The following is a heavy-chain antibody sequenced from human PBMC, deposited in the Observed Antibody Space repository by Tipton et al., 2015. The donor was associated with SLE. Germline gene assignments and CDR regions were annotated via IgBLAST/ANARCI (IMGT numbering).Heavy chain of an antibody. CDR3: ARFNWGFEN. CDR1: GYSFTSYW. Sequence: QLVQSGAEVKKPGESLKISCKGSGYSFTSYWIGWVRQVPGKGLEWMAIIYPGDFDTKYSPSFQGLVTISADKSITTVYLQWRRLEASDTGMYYCARFNWGFENWGQGAQVTVSS. J-gene: IGHJ4*02. V-gene: IGHV5-51*03. D-gene: IGHD3-16*01. CDR2: IYPGDFDT.